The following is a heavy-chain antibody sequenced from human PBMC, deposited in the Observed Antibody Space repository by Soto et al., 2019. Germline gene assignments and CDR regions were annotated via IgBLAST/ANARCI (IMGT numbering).Heavy chain of an antibody. Sequence: GGSLRLSCAASGFTFSSYAMSWVRQAPGKGLEWVSAISGSGSSTYYADSVKGRFTISRDNSKNTLYLQMNSLRAEDMAVYYCAKDSGHQGLRGIDPFDYWGQGTLVTVSS. D-gene: IGHD3-10*01. V-gene: IGHV3-23*01. CDR3: AKDSGHQGLRGIDPFDY. CDR2: ISGSGSST. CDR1: GFTFSSYA. J-gene: IGHJ4*02.